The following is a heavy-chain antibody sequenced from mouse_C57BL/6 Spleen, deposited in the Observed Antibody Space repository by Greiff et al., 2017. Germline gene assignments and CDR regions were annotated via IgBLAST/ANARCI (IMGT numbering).Heavy chain of an antibody. Sequence: EVQLVESGAELVRPGASVKLSCTASGFNIKDDYMHWVKQRPEQGLEWIGWIDPENGDTEYASKFQGKATITADTSSNTAYLQLSSLTSEDTAVYYCTQTGTPMDYWGQGTSVTVSS. V-gene: IGHV14-4*01. CDR2: IDPENGDT. CDR1: GFNIKDDY. D-gene: IGHD4-1*01. CDR3: TQTGTPMDY. J-gene: IGHJ4*01.